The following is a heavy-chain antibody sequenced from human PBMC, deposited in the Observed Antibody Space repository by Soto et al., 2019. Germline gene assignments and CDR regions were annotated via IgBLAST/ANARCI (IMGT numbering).Heavy chain of an antibody. CDR1: GYTFTGYY. V-gene: IGHV1-2*04. D-gene: IGHD3-22*01. J-gene: IGHJ6*02. Sequence: ASVKVSCKASGYTFTGYYMHWVRQAPGQGLEWMGWINPNSGGTNYAQKFQGWVTMTRDTSISTAYMELSRLRSDDTAVYYCARHFGYYDSSGYYSMDVWGQGTTVTVSS. CDR3: ARHFGYYDSSGYYSMDV. CDR2: INPNSGGT.